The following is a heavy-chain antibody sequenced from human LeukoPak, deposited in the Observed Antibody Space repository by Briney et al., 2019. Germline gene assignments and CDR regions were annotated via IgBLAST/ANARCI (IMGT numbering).Heavy chain of an antibody. J-gene: IGHJ4*02. Sequence: SQTLSLTCTVSGGSISSGDYYWSWIRQPPGTGLEWIGYIYYSGSTYYNPSLKSRVTISVDTSKNHFSLKLSSVTAADTAVYYCARGFWSGYYPNYFDYWGQGTLVTVSS. D-gene: IGHD3-3*01. CDR1: GGSISSGDYY. CDR2: IYYSGST. CDR3: ARGFWSGYYPNYFDY. V-gene: IGHV4-30-4*08.